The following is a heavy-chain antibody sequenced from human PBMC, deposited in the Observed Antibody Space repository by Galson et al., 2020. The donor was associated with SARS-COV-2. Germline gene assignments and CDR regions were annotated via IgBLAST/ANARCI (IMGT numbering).Heavy chain of an antibody. Sequence: SGPTLVTPTQTLTLTCTFSGFSLSTSGMCVSWIRQPPGTALEWLALIDWDDDKYYSTSLKTRLTISKDTSKNQVVLTMTNMDPVDTATYYCARIPNSSGWYGGLDAFDIWGQGTMVTVSS. CDR2: IDWDDDK. V-gene: IGHV2-70*01. CDR3: ARIPNSSGWYGGLDAFDI. D-gene: IGHD6-19*01. CDR1: GFSLSTSGMC. J-gene: IGHJ3*02.